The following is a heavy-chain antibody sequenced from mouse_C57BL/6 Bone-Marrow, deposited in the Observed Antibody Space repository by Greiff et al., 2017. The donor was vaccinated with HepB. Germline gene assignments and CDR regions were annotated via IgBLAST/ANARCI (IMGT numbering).Heavy chain of an antibody. CDR3: ARRGAMDY. Sequence: EVQLVESGGDLVKPGGSLKLSCAASGFTFSSYGMSWVRQTPDKRLEWVATISSGGSYTYYPDSVKGRFTISRDNAKNTLYLQMNSLKSEDTAMYYCARRGAMDYWGEGTSVTVSS. V-gene: IGHV5-6*01. CDR2: ISSGGSYT. J-gene: IGHJ4*01. CDR1: GFTFSSYG.